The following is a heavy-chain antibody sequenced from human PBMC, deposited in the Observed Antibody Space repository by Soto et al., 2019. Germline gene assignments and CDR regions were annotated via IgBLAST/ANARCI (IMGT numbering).Heavy chain of an antibody. J-gene: IGHJ4*02. CDR2: ITSSGSYI. CDR1: GPTFSTYG. V-gene: IGHV3-21*01. Sequence: DVQLVESGGGLVKPGGSLRLSCVASGPTFSTYGMNWIRQTPGKGLEWVSSITSSGSYIHYPDSVQDRFTVSRDNAKNSMYLQMSSLRVEDTAVYFCARDESAGSSTSNWGQGTLVTVSS. CDR3: ARDESAGSSTSN. D-gene: IGHD2-2*01.